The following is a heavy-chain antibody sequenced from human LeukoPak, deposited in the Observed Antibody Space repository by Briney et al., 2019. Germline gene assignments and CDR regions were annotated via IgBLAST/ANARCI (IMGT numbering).Heavy chain of an antibody. CDR3: ARQMPCYYGSGSYCFDY. CDR1: GGSISSSSYY. CDR2: IYYSGST. Sequence: SETLSLTCTVSGGSISSSSYYWGWIRQPPGKGLEWIGSIYYSGSTYYNPSLKSRVTISVDTSKNQFSLKLSSVTAADTAVYYCARQMPCYYGSGSYCFDYWGQGTLVTVSS. D-gene: IGHD3-10*01. V-gene: IGHV4-39*01. J-gene: IGHJ4*02.